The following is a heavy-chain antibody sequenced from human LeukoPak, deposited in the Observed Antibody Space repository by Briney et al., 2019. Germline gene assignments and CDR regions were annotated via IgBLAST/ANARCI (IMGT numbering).Heavy chain of an antibody. CDR3: ARPPSSTGDYFDY. V-gene: IGHV1-18*01. CDR1: GYTFTSYG. J-gene: IGHJ4*02. CDR2: ISAYNGDT. Sequence: ASVKVSCKASGYTFTSYGISWVRQAPRQGLEWMGWISAYNGDTKYAQNLQGRVTMTTDTSTSTAYMELRSLRSDDTAVYYCARPPSSTGDYFDYWGQGTLVTVSS. D-gene: IGHD4-17*01.